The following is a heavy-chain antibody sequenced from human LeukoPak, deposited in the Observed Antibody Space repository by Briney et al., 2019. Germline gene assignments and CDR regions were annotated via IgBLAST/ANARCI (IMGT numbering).Heavy chain of an antibody. J-gene: IGHJ4*02. D-gene: IGHD1-26*01. V-gene: IGHV3-73*01. CDR2: IRSKANSCAT. Sequence: PGGSLRLSCAASGFTFSGSAMHWVRQAPGKGLEWVGRIRSKANSCATAYAASVKGRFTISRDDSKNTAYLQMNSLKTEDTAVYYCTRPSTGEPQPPFDYWGQGTLVTVSS. CDR1: GFTFSGSA. CDR3: TRPSTGEPQPPFDY.